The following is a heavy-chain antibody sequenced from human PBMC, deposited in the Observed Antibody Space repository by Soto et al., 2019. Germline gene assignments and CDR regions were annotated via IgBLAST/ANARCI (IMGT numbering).Heavy chain of an antibody. Sequence: EVQLVESGGGLVKPGGSLRLSCAASGFTFSNAWMNWVRQAPGKGLECVGRIKTKTDGGTTDYAAPVNGRFTISRDDSKNTLYLQMNSLKTEDTAVYYCTTVRVQLWSTDYFDSWGQGTLVTVSS. D-gene: IGHD3-10*01. J-gene: IGHJ4*02. CDR1: GFTFSNAW. V-gene: IGHV3-15*01. CDR3: TTVRVQLWSTDYFDS. CDR2: IKTKTDGGTT.